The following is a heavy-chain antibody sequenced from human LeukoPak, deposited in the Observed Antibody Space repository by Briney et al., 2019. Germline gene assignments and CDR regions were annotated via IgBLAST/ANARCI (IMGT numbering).Heavy chain of an antibody. CDR1: GGPFSSYA. CDR3: ARDLGTRGYYYYYMDV. CDR2: IIPIFGTA. Sequence: SVKVSCKASGGPFSSYAISWVRPAPGQGLEWMGGIIPIFGTANYAQKFQGRVTITADESTSTAYMELSSLRSEDTAVYYCARDLGTRGYYYYYMDVWGKGTTVTVSS. J-gene: IGHJ6*03. V-gene: IGHV1-69*01. D-gene: IGHD1-1*01.